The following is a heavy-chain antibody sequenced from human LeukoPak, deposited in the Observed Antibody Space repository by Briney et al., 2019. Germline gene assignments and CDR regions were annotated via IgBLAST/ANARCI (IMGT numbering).Heavy chain of an antibody. CDR1: GGSFSGYY. CDR2: INHSGST. V-gene: IGHV4-34*01. D-gene: IGHD3-16*02. CDR3: ARGGIMITFGGVIVPLPLDY. Sequence: SKTLSLTCAVYGGSFSGYYWGWIRQPPGKGLEWIGEINHSGSTNYNPSLKSRVTISVDTSKNQFSLRLSSVTAADTAVYYCARGGIMITFGGVIVPLPLDYWGQGTLVTASS. J-gene: IGHJ4*02.